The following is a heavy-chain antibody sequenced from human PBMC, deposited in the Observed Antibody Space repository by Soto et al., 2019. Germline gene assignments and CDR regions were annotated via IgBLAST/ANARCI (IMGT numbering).Heavy chain of an antibody. CDR3: TRDMHYDFWNNYRGLLNWFDP. V-gene: IGHV3-21*06. J-gene: IGHJ5*02. CDR2: ISGSGRDI. D-gene: IGHD3-3*01. Sequence: VGSLRLSCAASGFTFNTYSMNGVRQAPGKGLEWVSSISGSGRDIYDADSVKGRFSVSRDNAKNTVYLQMNRLRAEDTAVYYCTRDMHYDFWNNYRGLLNWFDPWGQGTLVTVSS. CDR1: GFTFNTYS.